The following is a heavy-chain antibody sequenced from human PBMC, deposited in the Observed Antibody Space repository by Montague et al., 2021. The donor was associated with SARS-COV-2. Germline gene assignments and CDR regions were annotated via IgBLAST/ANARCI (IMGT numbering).Heavy chain of an antibody. Sequence: PALVKPTQTLTPTCTFSGFSLSSSGVGVGWIRQPPGKAPEWLALIYWDDDTRYSPPLKSRLTVTKGTSKNQVVLTLTNMDTVDTATYFCAHIRRMYYFDDWGQGTLVTVSS. J-gene: IGHJ4*02. CDR2: IYWDDDT. CDR1: GFSLSSSGVG. V-gene: IGHV2-5*02. CDR3: AHIRRMYYFDD. D-gene: IGHD2/OR15-2a*01.